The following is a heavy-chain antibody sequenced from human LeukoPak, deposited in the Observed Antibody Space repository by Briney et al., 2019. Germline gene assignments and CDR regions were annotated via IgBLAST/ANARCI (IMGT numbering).Heavy chain of an antibody. CDR1: GGSIISYY. Sequence: SETLSLTCTVSGGSIISYYWSWIRQSAGKGLEWLGRIYTSGSANSSPSLKGRVTMSVDASKNQFSLTLSSVTAADTAVYYWAREIGRDGYNRSFDYWGQGTLVTVSS. J-gene: IGHJ4*02. CDR3: AREIGRDGYNRSFDY. V-gene: IGHV4-4*07. CDR2: IYTSGSA. D-gene: IGHD5-24*01.